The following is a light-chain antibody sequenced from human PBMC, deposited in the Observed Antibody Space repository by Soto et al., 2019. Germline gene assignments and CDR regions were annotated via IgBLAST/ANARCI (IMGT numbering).Light chain of an antibody. CDR3: QSYDSSRSGNVV. Sequence: QSVLTQPPSVSGAPGQRVTISCTGSSSNIGAGYDVHWYQQLPGTAPKLLIYGNSNRPSGFPDRFSGSKSGTSASLAITGLQAEDEADYYCQSYDSSRSGNVVFGGGTKVTVL. CDR2: GNS. J-gene: IGLJ2*01. CDR1: SSNIGAGYD. V-gene: IGLV1-40*01.